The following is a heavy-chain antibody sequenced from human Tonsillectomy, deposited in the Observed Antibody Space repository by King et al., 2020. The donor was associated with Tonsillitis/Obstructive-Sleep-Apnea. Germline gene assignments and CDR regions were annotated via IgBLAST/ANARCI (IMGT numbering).Heavy chain of an antibody. J-gene: IGHJ4*02. V-gene: IGHV4-31*01. CDR3: ARGFCSSTSCYLDY. CDR2: IYYSGST. CDR1: GGSISSGGYY. Sequence: VQLQESGPGLVKPSQTLSLTCTVSGGSISSGGYYWSWIRQHPGKGLEWIGYIYYSGSTYYNPSLKSLVTISLDTSKNQFSLKLSSVTAADTAVYYCARGFCSSTSCYLDYRGQGTLVTVSS. D-gene: IGHD2-2*01.